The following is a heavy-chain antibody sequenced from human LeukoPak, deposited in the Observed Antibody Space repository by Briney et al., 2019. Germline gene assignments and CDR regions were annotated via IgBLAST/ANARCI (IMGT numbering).Heavy chain of an antibody. CDR2: IYYSGST. Sequence: SETLSLTCTVSGGSISSSSYYWGWIRQPPGKGLEWIGSIYYSGSTYYNPSLKSRVTISVDTSKNQFSLKLSSVTAADTAVYYCARHGILTVHGENWYYYYMDVWGKGTTVTVSS. V-gene: IGHV4-39*01. D-gene: IGHD1-1*01. CDR1: GGSISSSSYY. CDR3: ARHGILTVHGENWYYYYMDV. J-gene: IGHJ6*03.